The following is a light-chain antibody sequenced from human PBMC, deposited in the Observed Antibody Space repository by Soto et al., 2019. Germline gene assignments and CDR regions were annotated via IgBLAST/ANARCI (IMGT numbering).Light chain of an antibody. V-gene: IGKV3-20*01. J-gene: IGKJ1*01. CDR2: GAS. Sequence: EIVLTQSPGTLSLSPGERATLSCRASQSVSSSYLAWYQQKPGQAPRLLIYGASSRATGIPDRFSGSGSGTGFTLTISRLVPKDFAVYYCQQYSSSPWTVGQGTEVEIK. CDR3: QQYSSSPWT. CDR1: QSVSSSY.